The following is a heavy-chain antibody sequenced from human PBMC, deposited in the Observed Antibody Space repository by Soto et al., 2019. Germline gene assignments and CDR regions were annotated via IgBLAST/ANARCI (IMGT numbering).Heavy chain of an antibody. J-gene: IGHJ4*02. V-gene: IGHV4-39*01. CDR3: ARQGRFEGDSSGYYW. D-gene: IGHD3-22*01. CDR1: GGSISSSSYY. CDR2: IYYSGST. Sequence: QLQLQESGPGLVKPSETLSLTCTVSGGSISSSSYYWGWIRQPPGKGLEWIGSIYYSGSTYYNPSLKSRVTISVDTSKNQFSLKLSSVTAADTAVYYCARQGRFEGDSSGYYWWGQGTLVTVSS.